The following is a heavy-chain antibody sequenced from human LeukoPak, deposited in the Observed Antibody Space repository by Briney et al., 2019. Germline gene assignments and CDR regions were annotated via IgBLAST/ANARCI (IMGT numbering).Heavy chain of an antibody. V-gene: IGHV1-8*03. Sequence: GALVKVSCKASGYTFTSYDINWVRQATGQGLEWMGWMNPNSGNTGYAQKFQGRVTITRNTSISTAYMELSSLRPEDTAVYYCARGVAYDSSGVGDYWGQGTLVTVSS. CDR3: ARGVAYDSSGVGDY. J-gene: IGHJ4*02. CDR2: MNPNSGNT. D-gene: IGHD3-22*01. CDR1: GYTFTSYD.